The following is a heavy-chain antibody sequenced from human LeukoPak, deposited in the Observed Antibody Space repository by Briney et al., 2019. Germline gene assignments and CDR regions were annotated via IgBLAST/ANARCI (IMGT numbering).Heavy chain of an antibody. D-gene: IGHD3-22*01. CDR2: ISSSSSYI. V-gene: IGHV3-21*01. CDR3: ARADYYDSSGYYRRYYFDY. CDR1: GFTFSSYW. J-gene: IGHJ4*02. Sequence: PGGSLRLSCAASGFTFSSYWMSWVRQAPGKGLEWVSSISSSSSYIYYADSVKGRFTISRDNAKNSLYLQMNSLRAEDTAVYYCARADYYDSSGYYRRYYFDYWGQGTLVTVSS.